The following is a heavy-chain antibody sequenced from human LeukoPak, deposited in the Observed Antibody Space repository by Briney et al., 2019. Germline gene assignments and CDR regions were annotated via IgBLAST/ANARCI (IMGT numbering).Heavy chain of an antibody. CDR2: INPSGGST. V-gene: IGHV1-46*01. CDR1: GYTFTSYY. D-gene: IGHD4-17*01. CDR3: ARSDYGDYARSGRGAFDI. J-gene: IGHJ3*02. Sequence: RASVKVSCKASGYTFTSYYMHWVRQAPGQGLEWMGIINPSGGSTSYAQKFQGRVTMTRDTSTSTVYMELSSLRSEDTAVYYCARSDYGDYARSGRGAFDIWGRGTMVTVSS.